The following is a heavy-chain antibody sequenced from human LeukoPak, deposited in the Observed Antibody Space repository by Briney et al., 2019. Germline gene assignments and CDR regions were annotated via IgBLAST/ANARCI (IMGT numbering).Heavy chain of an antibody. CDR2: ISYDGSNK. Sequence: GGSLRLSCAASGFTFSSYGMHWVRQAPGEGLEWVAVISYDGSNKYYADSVKGRFTISRDNSKSTLYLQMNSLRAEDTAVYYCAKESSSGWAPQPFDYWGQGTLVTVSS. J-gene: IGHJ4*02. D-gene: IGHD6-19*01. CDR3: AKESSSGWAPQPFDY. CDR1: GFTFSSYG. V-gene: IGHV3-30*18.